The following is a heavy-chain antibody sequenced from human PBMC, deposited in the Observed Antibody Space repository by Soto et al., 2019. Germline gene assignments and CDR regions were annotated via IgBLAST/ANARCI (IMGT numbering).Heavy chain of an antibody. CDR1: GDSVASVSDY. J-gene: IGHJ6*02. V-gene: IGHV4-61*01. CDR2: IYYSGGA. Sequence: SETLSLTCSVSGDSVASVSDYWSWIRQPPGKGLEWIGYIYYSGGADYNPSLGSRVTISIDTSKNQFSLKLTSVTAADTAVYYCARGVGFGYYYYHMGLWGQGTTVTVSS. D-gene: IGHD3-10*01. CDR3: ARGVGFGYYYYHMGL.